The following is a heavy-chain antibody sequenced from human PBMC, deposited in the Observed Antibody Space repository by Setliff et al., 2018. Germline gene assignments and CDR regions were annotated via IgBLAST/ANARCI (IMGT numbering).Heavy chain of an antibody. CDR1: GYTFRQSI. Sequence: ASVKVSCKASGYTFRQSIVSWVRQAPGQGLEWLGWIGVYSGNTYSAQRFQGRVSLTTDESTNTGYLELRGLRSDDTAVYYCLRLVRYCTKIACQATSGDEVWGLGTLVTVSS. V-gene: IGHV1-18*01. CDR3: LRLVRYCTKIACQATSGDEV. CDR2: IGVYSGNT. D-gene: IGHD2-8*01. J-gene: IGHJ4*02.